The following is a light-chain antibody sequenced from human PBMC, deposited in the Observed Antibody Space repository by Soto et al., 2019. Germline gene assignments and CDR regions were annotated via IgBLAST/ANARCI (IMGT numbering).Light chain of an antibody. CDR3: KQLNTYPVT. CDR1: QGISSY. J-gene: IGKJ5*01. Sequence: DIQLTQSPSFLSASVGDRVTISCRASQGISSYLAWYQQTPGKAPKLPIYASSTLQRGGPSRFRGSGSGTEFTLTICSLQPEDFATYYCKQLNTYPVTFGQGKRLDI. V-gene: IGKV1-9*01. CDR2: ASS.